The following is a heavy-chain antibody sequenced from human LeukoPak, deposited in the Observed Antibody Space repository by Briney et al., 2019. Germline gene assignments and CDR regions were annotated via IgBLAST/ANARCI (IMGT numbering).Heavy chain of an antibody. CDR3: ARVPISDSSGYYSAAFDI. V-gene: IGHV4-61*01. CDR2: IYYSGST. D-gene: IGHD3-22*01. CDR1: GGSVSSGSYY. J-gene: IGHJ3*02. Sequence: SETLSLTCTVSGGSVSSGSYYWSWIRQPPGKGLEWIGYIYYSGSTNYNPSLKSRVTISVDTSKNQFSLKLSSVIAADTAVYYCARVPISDSSGYYSAAFDIWGQGTMVTVSS.